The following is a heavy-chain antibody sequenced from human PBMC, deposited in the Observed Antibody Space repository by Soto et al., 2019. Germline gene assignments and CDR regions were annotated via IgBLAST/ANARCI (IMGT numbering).Heavy chain of an antibody. CDR3: AKSLLFVDHGYMDV. J-gene: IGHJ6*03. D-gene: IGHD2-21*01. CDR1: GGSFTSYS. CDR2: IIPIQGKA. V-gene: IGHV1-69*02. Sequence: VKVSCKASGGSFTSYSFTWVRQAPGQGLEWMGRIIPIQGKANYALKFQDRVTITADRSTRTVYMELTSLRPEDTAVYFCAKSLLFVDHGYMDVWGKGTTFTVSS.